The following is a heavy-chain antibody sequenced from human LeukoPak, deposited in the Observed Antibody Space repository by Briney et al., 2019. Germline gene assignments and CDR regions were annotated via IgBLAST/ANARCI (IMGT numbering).Heavy chain of an antibody. V-gene: IGHV3-9*01. D-gene: IGHD6-19*01. CDR1: GFTFDDYA. Sequence: GRSLRLSCAASGFTFDDYAMHWVRQAPGEGLEWVSGISWNSGSIGYADSVKGRFTTSRDNAKNSLYLQMNSLRAEDTALYYCAKARQKWLAPLDYWGQGTLVTVSS. CDR3: AKARQKWLAPLDY. J-gene: IGHJ4*02. CDR2: ISWNSGSI.